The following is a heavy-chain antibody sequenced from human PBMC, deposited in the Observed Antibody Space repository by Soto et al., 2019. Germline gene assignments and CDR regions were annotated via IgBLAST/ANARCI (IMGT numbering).Heavy chain of an antibody. CDR2: INPSGTT. D-gene: IGHD3-10*01. CDR3: AREGSWTPNWFDP. CDR1: GGSFSGYY. V-gene: IGHV4-34*01. J-gene: IGHJ5*02. Sequence: PSETLSLTCAVYGGSFSGYYWSWIRQPPGKGLEWIGEINPSGTTNYNPSLKSRVTISVDTSKNQFSLKLSSVTAADTAVYYCAREGSWTPNWFDPWGQGTLVTVSS.